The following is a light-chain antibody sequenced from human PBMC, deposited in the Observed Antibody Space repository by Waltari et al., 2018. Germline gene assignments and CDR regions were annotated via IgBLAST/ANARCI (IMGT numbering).Light chain of an antibody. CDR2: DDS. CDR1: NIGSKS. J-gene: IGLJ2*01. V-gene: IGLV3-21*03. Sequence: SYELTQPPSVSVAPGKTARITCGGRNIGSKSVNWYQQKPGQAPVLVAYDDSDRPSGIPERLSVSNSGNTATLTITRVEAGDEADYYCQVWDTSSDHPVFGGGTKLTVL. CDR3: QVWDTSSDHPV.